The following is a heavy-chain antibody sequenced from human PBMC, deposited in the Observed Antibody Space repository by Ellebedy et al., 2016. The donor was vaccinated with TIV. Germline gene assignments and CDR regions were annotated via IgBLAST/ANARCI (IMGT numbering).Heavy chain of an antibody. J-gene: IGHJ4*02. CDR1: GGSISSDGYS. Sequence: MPSETLSLTCAVSGGSISSDGYSWSWIRQPPGKGLEWIGYIYHSGSTYYHVSLKSRVTISVDRSKNQFSLNLSSVTAADTAGYYCAGGKLVLSDWGQGTLVTVSS. V-gene: IGHV4-30-2*01. CDR2: IYHSGST. D-gene: IGHD6-6*01. CDR3: AGGKLVLSD.